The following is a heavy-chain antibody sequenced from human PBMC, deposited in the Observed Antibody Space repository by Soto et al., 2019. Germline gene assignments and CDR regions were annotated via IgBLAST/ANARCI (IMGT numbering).Heavy chain of an antibody. Sequence: HPGGSLRLSCVASRFNFSAAWLNWIRQAPGKGLEWVSLIQSGGTTYYADSVKGRFTISRDTSENTLHLQMDSLRVEDTAVYYCARDDVLCDGGRCYGIPLDGWGKGTTVTFSS. CDR3: ARDDVLCDGGRCYGIPLDG. D-gene: IGHD2-15*01. CDR2: IQSGGTT. J-gene: IGHJ6*04. CDR1: RFNFSAAW. V-gene: IGHV3-66*01.